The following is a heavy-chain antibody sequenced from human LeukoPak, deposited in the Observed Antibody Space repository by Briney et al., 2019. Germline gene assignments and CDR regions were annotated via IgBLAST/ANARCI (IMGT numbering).Heavy chain of an antibody. CDR1: GGTFSSYA. Sequence: ASVKVSCKASGGTFSSYAISWVRQAPGQGLEWMGWISAYNGNTNYAQKLQGRVTMTTDTSTSTAYMELRSLRSDDTAVYYCARPSYYEDAFDIWGQGTMVTVSS. CDR3: ARPSYYEDAFDI. V-gene: IGHV1-18*01. D-gene: IGHD3-22*01. CDR2: ISAYNGNT. J-gene: IGHJ3*02.